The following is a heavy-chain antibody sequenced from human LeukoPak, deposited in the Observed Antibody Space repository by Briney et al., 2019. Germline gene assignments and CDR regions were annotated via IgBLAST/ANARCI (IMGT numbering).Heavy chain of an antibody. Sequence: GGSLRLSCAASGFTFKSYWMSWVRQAPGKGLEWVASIKEDGSEKYYVDSVKGRFTISRDNAENSLYLQMNSLRAEDTAVYFCATKQFHYDILTGYLIPDAFDIWGQGTMVTVSS. J-gene: IGHJ3*02. CDR2: IKEDGSEK. D-gene: IGHD3-9*01. V-gene: IGHV3-7*01. CDR3: ATKQFHYDILTGYLIPDAFDI. CDR1: GFTFKSYW.